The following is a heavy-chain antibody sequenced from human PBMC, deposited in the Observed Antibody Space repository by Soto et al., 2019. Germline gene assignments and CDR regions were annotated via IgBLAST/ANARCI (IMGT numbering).Heavy chain of an antibody. Sequence: QTGGSLRLSCAASGFTFSSYGMHWVRQAPGKGLEWVAVISYDGSNKYYADSVRGRFTISRDNSKNTLYLQMNSLRAEDTAVYYCAKGEDCSGGSCYSNWFDPWGQGTLVTVSS. V-gene: IGHV3-30*18. D-gene: IGHD2-15*01. J-gene: IGHJ5*02. CDR3: AKGEDCSGGSCYSNWFDP. CDR1: GFTFSSYG. CDR2: ISYDGSNK.